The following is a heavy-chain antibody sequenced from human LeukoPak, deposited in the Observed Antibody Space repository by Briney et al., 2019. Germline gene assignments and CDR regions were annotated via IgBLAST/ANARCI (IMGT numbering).Heavy chain of an antibody. J-gene: IGHJ4*02. CDR2: IRYDGSNK. CDR3: AKDWSRRYSSGWYYFDY. CDR1: GFTFSSYG. V-gene: IGHV3-30*02. Sequence: GGSLRLSCAASGFTFSSYGMHWVRQAPGKGLEWVAFIRYDGSNKHYADSVKGRFTISRDNSKNTLYLQMNSLRAEDTAVYYCAKDWSRRYSSGWYYFDYWGQGTLVTVSS. D-gene: IGHD6-19*01.